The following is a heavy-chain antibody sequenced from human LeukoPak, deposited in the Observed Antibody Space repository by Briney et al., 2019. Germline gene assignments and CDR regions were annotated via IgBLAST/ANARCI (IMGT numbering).Heavy chain of an antibody. CDR3: AKDISSGFRAWVY. J-gene: IGHJ4*02. CDR2: ISWNSGSI. CDR1: GFTFDDYA. D-gene: IGHD3-22*01. Sequence: GRSLRLSCAASGFTFDDYAMHWVRQAPGKGLECVSGISWNSGSIGYADSVKGRFTTSRDNAKNSLYLQMNSLRAEDTALYYCAKDISSGFRAWVYWGQGTLVTVSS. V-gene: IGHV3-9*01.